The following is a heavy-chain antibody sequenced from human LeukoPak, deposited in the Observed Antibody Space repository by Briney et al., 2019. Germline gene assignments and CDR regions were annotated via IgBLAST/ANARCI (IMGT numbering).Heavy chain of an antibody. D-gene: IGHD2-15*01. Sequence: ASVKVSCKASGYTFTSYDINWVRQAPGQGLEWMGWINPNSGGTNYAQKFQGRVTMTRDTSISTAYMELSRLRSDDTAVYYCARDFGGLLDYWGQGTLVTVSS. CDR1: GYTFTSYD. CDR2: INPNSGGT. J-gene: IGHJ4*02. V-gene: IGHV1-2*02. CDR3: ARDFGGLLDY.